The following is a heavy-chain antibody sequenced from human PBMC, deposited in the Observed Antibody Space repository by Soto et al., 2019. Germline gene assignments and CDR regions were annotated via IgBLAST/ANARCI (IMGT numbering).Heavy chain of an antibody. V-gene: IGHV1-69*13. CDR2: IIPIFGTA. CDR3: ARNGHSPQFPFDY. CDR1: GGTFSSYA. J-gene: IGHJ4*01. D-gene: IGHD6-13*01. Sequence: GASVKVSCKASGGTFSSYAISWVRQAPGQGLEWMGGIIPIFGTANYAQKFQGRVTITADESTSTAYMELSSLRSEDTAVYYCARNGHSPQFPFDYWGHGTLVTVSS.